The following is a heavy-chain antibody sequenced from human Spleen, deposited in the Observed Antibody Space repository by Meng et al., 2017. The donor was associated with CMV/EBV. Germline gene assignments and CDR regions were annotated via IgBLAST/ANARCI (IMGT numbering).Heavy chain of an antibody. CDR1: GLTFSTYV. D-gene: IGHD3-3*01. CDR3: AKPGGITIFGVVGSYGMDV. Sequence: LSLTCAASGLTFSTYVMNWVRQAPGKGLEWVAFIRYDGSNKYYADSVKGRFTISRDNSKNTLYLQMNSLRAEDTAVYYCAKPGGITIFGVVGSYGMDVWGQGTTVTVSS. CDR2: IRYDGSNK. V-gene: IGHV3-30*02. J-gene: IGHJ6*02.